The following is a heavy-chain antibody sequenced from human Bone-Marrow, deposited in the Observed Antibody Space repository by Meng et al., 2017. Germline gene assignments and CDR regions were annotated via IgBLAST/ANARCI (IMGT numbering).Heavy chain of an antibody. D-gene: IGHD6-13*01. CDR2: IDPKSGDT. J-gene: IGHJ4*02. Sequence: QGQLVRSGVEVKKPGASVKVSCKPSGYNFPDYWLHWVRRAPGQGLEWMGRIDPKSGDTHYAQRFQGRVTMTGDTSISTAYMELSGLRSDDTAMYYCARDEDISAAGKLFGDYWGQGTLVTVSS. CDR1: GYNFPDYW. V-gene: IGHV1-2*06. CDR3: ARDEDISAAGKLFGDY.